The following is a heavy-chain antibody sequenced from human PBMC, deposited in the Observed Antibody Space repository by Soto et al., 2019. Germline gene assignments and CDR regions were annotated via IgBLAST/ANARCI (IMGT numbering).Heavy chain of an antibody. CDR1: GGSFSGYY. V-gene: IGHV4-34*01. J-gene: IGHJ6*03. D-gene: IGHD6-13*01. Sequence: SETLSLTCAVYGGSFSGYYWSWIRQPPGKGLEWIGEINHSGSTNYNPSLKSRVTISVDTSKNQFSLKLSSVTAADTAVYYCARVPAAGTLPRCYYYYYMDVWGKGTTVTVSS. CDR3: ARVPAAGTLPRCYYYYYMDV. CDR2: INHSGST.